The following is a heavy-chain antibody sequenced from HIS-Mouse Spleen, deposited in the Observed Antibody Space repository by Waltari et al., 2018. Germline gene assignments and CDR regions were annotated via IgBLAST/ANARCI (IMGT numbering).Heavy chain of an antibody. CDR2: INHSGST. V-gene: IGHV4-34*01. CDR1: GGSFSGYY. CDR3: ARGAGATRVFYYGMDV. J-gene: IGHJ6*02. D-gene: IGHD1-26*01. Sequence: QVQLQQWGAGLLKPSETLSLTCAVYGGSFSGYYWSWIRQPPGKGLEWIGEINHSGSTHYNPSLKSRVTISVDTSKNQFSLKLSSVTAADTAVYYCARGAGATRVFYYGMDVWGQGTTVTVSS.